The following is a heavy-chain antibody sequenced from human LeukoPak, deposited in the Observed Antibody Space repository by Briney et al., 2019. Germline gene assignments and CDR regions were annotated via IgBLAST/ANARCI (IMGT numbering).Heavy chain of an antibody. CDR2: ISYIGST. CDR1: TDSFSSHY. V-gene: IGHV4-59*11. J-gene: IGHJ3*02. Sequence: SETLPLTCAVSTDSFSSHYWTWIRQPPGKGLEWIGYISYIGSTNYNPSLKSRVTISIDTSKNQFSLKLSSVTAADPAVYYYARDLVTVTKGFDIWGQGTMVSVSS. D-gene: IGHD4-17*01. CDR3: ARDLVTVTKGFDI.